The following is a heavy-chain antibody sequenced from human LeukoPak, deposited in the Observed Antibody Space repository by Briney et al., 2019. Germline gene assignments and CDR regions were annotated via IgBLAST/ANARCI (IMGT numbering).Heavy chain of an antibody. V-gene: IGHV1-3*01. J-gene: IGHJ6*04. Sequence: ASVKVSCKASGYTFTSYAMHWVRQAPGQRLEGMGWINAGNGNTKYSQKFQGRVTITRDTSASTAYMELSSLRSEDTAVYYCASSVPLYYYDSSGYYRGSYYYGMDVWGKGTTVTVSS. CDR3: ASSVPLYYYDSSGYYRGSYYYGMDV. CDR1: GYTFTSYA. CDR2: INAGNGNT. D-gene: IGHD3-22*01.